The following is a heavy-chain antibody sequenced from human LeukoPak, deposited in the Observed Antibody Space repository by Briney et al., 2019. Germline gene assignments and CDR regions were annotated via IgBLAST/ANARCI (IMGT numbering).Heavy chain of an antibody. CDR1: GYTFTSYA. Sequence: ASVKVSCKASGYTFTSYAISWVRQAPGQGLEWMGGIIPIFGTANYAQKFQGRVTMTEDTSTDTAYMELSSLRSEDTAVYYCATVGRIVGATAHCYYCMDVWGKGTTVTVSS. CDR3: ATVGRIVGATAHCYYCMDV. CDR2: IIPIFGTA. D-gene: IGHD1-26*01. V-gene: IGHV1-69*06. J-gene: IGHJ6*03.